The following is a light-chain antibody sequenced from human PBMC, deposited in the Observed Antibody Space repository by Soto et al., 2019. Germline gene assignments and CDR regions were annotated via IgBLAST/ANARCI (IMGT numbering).Light chain of an antibody. V-gene: IGLV1-44*01. J-gene: IGLJ1*01. CDR1: TSSIGTNT. CDR3: ATWDDSVVV. Sequence: QSVLTQPPSASGTPGQTITISCSGSTSSIGTNTVDWFQHLPGSAPKLLIYTNDQRPSGVPDRFSGSRSGTSASLAISGLQSEDEADYYCATWDDSVVVFGTGTKLTVL. CDR2: TND.